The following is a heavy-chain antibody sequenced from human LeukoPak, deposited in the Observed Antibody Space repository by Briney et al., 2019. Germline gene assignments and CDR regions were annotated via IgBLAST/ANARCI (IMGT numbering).Heavy chain of an antibody. CDR2: INPNSGGT. J-gene: IGHJ3*02. Sequence: ASVKVSCKASGYTFTGYYIHWVRQAPGQGLEWMGWINPNSGGTNYAQKFQGRVTMTRDTSISTAYMELSRLRSDDTAVYYCARAYSGSYLASMHAFDIWGQGTMVTVSS. CDR1: GYTFTGYY. D-gene: IGHD1-26*01. V-gene: IGHV1-2*02. CDR3: ARAYSGSYLASMHAFDI.